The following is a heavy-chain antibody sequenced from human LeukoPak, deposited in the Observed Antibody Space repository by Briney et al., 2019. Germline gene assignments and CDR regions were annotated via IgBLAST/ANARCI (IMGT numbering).Heavy chain of an antibody. CDR2: SSGSGGST. CDR3: ARSLSGWPLSWFDP. V-gene: IGHV3-23*01. D-gene: IGHD6-19*01. CDR1: GFTFSSYG. J-gene: IGHJ5*02. Sequence: GGSLRLSCAASGFTFSSYGMSWVRQAPGKGLEWVSASSGSGGSTYYADSVKGRFTIFRDNSQNTLYLQMNSLRAEDTAVYYCARSLSGWPLSWFDPWGQGTLVTVSS.